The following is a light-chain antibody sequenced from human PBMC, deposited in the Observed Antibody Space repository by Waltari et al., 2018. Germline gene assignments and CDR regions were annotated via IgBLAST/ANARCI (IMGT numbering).Light chain of an antibody. J-gene: IGLJ3*02. CDR3: QTGGHGTWV. Sequence: QLVLTQSPSASASLGASVKLTCTLDSGHSTNIIAWHQQQPQKGPRYLMKVNSDGSHNKGDEIPDRFSGSSSSSGTERYLTISSVQSEDEADYYCQTGGHGTWVFGGGTKLTVL. CDR2: VNSDGSH. V-gene: IGLV4-69*01. CDR1: SGHSTNI.